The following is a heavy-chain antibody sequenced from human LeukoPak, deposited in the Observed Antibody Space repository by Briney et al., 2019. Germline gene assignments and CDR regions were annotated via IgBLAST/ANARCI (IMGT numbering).Heavy chain of an antibody. CDR3: ARALLSRDAFDI. V-gene: IGHV4-38-2*02. D-gene: IGHD2-15*01. CDR2: IYYSGST. CDR1: GYSISSGYF. J-gene: IGHJ3*02. Sequence: PSETLSLTCTVSGYSISSGYFWGWIRQPPGKGLEWIGSIYYSGSTYYNPSLKSRVTISVDTSKNQSSLKLSSVTAADTAVYYCARALLSRDAFDIWGQGTMVTVSS.